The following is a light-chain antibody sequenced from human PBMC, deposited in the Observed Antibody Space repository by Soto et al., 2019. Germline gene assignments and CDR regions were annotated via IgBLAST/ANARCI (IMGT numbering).Light chain of an antibody. CDR2: AAS. Sequence: AIRMTQSPSSLSASTGDRVTITCRASQGISSYLAWYQQKPGKAPKLLIYAASTLQSGVPSRFSGSGSGTDFTLTISCLQSEDFATYYCQQYYSYPLGFGQGTNVEIK. J-gene: IGKJ1*01. CDR3: QQYYSYPLG. CDR1: QGISSY. V-gene: IGKV1-8*01.